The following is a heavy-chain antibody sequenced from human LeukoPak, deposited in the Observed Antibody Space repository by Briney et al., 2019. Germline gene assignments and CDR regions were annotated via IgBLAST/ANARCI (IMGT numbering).Heavy chain of an antibody. J-gene: IGHJ4*02. Sequence: GGSLRLSCAASTFTFGNYWMSWVRQAPGKGLEWVANIKEDGSEEYYVDSVKGRFTISRDNTKDSLYLQMNSLRAEDTAVYYCARDPAAWDYWGQGTLVTVSS. V-gene: IGHV3-7*01. D-gene: IGHD6-13*01. CDR3: ARDPAAWDY. CDR1: TFTFGNYW. CDR2: IKEDGSEE.